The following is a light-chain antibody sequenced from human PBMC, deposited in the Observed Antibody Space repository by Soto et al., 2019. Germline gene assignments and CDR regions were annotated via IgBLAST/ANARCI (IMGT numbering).Light chain of an antibody. J-gene: IGKJ1*01. Sequence: DIQMTQSPSTLSASVGDRVTITCRASQNIDRWLAWYQQKPGKAPNLLIYGASSLESGVPSRFSGRGSGTEFTRTISSLRPDDVATEYCQHYNSHPWTFGQGTKVEIK. CDR1: QNIDRW. V-gene: IGKV1-5*03. CDR3: QHYNSHPWT. CDR2: GAS.